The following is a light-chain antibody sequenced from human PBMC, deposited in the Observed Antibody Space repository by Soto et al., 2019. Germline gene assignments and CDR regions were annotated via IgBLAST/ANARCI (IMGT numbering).Light chain of an antibody. CDR3: QVWDTHTDHVL. Sequence: SYVLTQPPSVSVAPGQTATITCGADNIGSKSVQWYQQRSGQAPVMVVYENSDRPSGIPERFSGSSSGNTATLSITRVDAGDEADYYCQVWDTHTDHVLFGGGTQLTVL. J-gene: IGLJ2*01. CDR1: NIGSKS. CDR2: ENS. V-gene: IGLV3-21*02.